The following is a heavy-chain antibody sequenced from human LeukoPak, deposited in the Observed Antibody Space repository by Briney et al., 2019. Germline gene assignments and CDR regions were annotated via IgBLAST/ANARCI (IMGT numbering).Heavy chain of an antibody. J-gene: IGHJ4*02. CDR3: ARDLLSLPHKYFDS. CDR1: GFSFSNYV. Sequence: GGSLRLSCAASGFSFSNYVMHWVRQAPGKGLEWVAYIRYDGSQKYYGDSVKGRFTISRDNSKNTVYLQMNSLRDEDTAVYYCARDLLSLPHKYFDSWGQGTLVTVSS. V-gene: IGHV3-30*02. CDR2: IRYDGSQK. D-gene: IGHD3-16*01.